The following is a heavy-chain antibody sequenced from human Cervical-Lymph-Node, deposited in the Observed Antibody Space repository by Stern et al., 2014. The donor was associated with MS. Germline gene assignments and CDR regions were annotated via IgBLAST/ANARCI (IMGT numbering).Heavy chain of an antibody. D-gene: IGHD1-7*01. CDR3: ARGNWNYEGMGY. CDR2: IWYDGNKK. Sequence: LEESGGGVVQPGRSLRLSCAASGFTFSNYGMHWVRQAPGKGLEWLAVIWYDGNKKYYADSVKGRFTISRDNSKNTLFLQMSSLTAEDTALYYCARGNWNYEGMGYWGQGTLVTVSS. J-gene: IGHJ4*02. V-gene: IGHV3-33*01. CDR1: GFTFSNYG.